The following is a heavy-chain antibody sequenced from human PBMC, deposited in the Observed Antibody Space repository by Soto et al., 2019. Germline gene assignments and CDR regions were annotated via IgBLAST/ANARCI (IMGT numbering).Heavy chain of an antibody. CDR3: ARGWGYDYYYYYGMDV. D-gene: IGHD5-12*01. Sequence: GSLRLSCAASGFTFSSYSMNWVRQAPGKGLEWVSSISSSSSYIYYADSVKGRFTISRDNAKNSLYLQMNSLRAEDTAVYYCARGWGYDYYYYYGMDVWGQGTTVTVSS. CDR1: GFTFSSYS. CDR2: ISSSSSYI. V-gene: IGHV3-21*01. J-gene: IGHJ6*02.